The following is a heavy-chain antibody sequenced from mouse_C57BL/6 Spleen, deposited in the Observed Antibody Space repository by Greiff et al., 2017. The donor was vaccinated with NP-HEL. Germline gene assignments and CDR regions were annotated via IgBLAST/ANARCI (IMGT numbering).Heavy chain of an antibody. CDR1: GFTFSSYA. D-gene: IGHD2-1*01. Sequence: EVQRVESGGGLVKPGGSLKLSCAASGFTFSSYAMSWVRQTPEKRLEWVATISDGGSYTYYPDNVKGRFTISRDNAKNNLYLQMSHLKSEDTAMYYCASPIYYGNYEDFAYWGQGTLVTVSA. V-gene: IGHV5-4*01. J-gene: IGHJ3*01. CDR2: ISDGGSYT. CDR3: ASPIYYGNYEDFAY.